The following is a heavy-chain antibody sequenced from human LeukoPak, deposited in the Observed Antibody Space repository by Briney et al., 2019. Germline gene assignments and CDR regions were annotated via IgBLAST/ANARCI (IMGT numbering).Heavy chain of an antibody. V-gene: IGHV4-4*07. D-gene: IGHD2-2*01. CDR3: ARGPPRPYCSSTSCSPRTFDY. Sequence: PSETLSLTCTVSGGSISSYYWSWIRQPAGKGLEWIGRIYTSGSTNYNPSLKSRVTMSVDTSKNQFSLKLSSVTAADTAVYYCARGPPRPYCSSTSCSPRTFDYWGQGTLVTVSS. CDR1: GGSISSYY. J-gene: IGHJ4*02. CDR2: IYTSGST.